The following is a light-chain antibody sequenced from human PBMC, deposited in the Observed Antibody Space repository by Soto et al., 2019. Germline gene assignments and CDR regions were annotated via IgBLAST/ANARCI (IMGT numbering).Light chain of an antibody. CDR1: SSDVGGYNY. J-gene: IGLJ1*01. Sequence: QSALTQPPSASGSPRQSVTISCTGTSSDVGGYNYVSWYQQHPGKAPKLLIYEVIKRPSGVPDRFSASRSGNTASLTVSGLQAEDEADYYCSSYAGSNTPYVFGTGTKLTVL. CDR2: EVI. V-gene: IGLV2-8*01. CDR3: SSYAGSNTPYV.